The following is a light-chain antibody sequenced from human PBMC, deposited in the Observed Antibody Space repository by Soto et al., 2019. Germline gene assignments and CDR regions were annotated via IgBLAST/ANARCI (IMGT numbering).Light chain of an antibody. CDR3: EQYGSSLYT. J-gene: IGKJ2*01. CDR2: GAS. CDR1: QSVSSGY. V-gene: IGKV3-20*01. Sequence: DIVLTQSPGTLSLSPGERATLSCRASQSVSSGYFAWYQQKPGPAPRLIIYGASSRTTGTPDRISGSWSGASFTLTISRVEAEDVAVYYWEQYGSSLYTFGEGTKLEIK.